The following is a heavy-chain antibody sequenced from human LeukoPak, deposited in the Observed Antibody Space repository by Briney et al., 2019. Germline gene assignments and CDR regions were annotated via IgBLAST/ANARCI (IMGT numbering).Heavy chain of an antibody. CDR1: GGSISSGSYY. CDR3: ARDRYCSGGSCYDY. V-gene: IGHV4-61*02. J-gene: IGHJ4*02. D-gene: IGHD2-15*01. Sequence: SQTLSLTCTVSGGSISSGSYYWSWIRQPAGKGPEWIGRIYTSGSTNYNPSLKSRVTISVDTSKNQFSLKLSSVTAADTAVYYCARDRYCSGGSCYDYWGQGTLVTVSS. CDR2: IYTSGST.